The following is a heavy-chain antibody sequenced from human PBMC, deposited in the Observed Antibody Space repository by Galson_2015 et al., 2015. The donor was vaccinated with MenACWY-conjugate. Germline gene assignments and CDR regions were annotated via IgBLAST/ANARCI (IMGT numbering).Heavy chain of an antibody. CDR3: ARDLSSMGYYYYGLYV. D-gene: IGHD6-13*01. CDR1: GFTFSSYA. J-gene: IGHJ6*02. CDR2: ISGGGGGT. Sequence: SLRLSCAASGFTFSSYAMSWVRQAPGKGLERVSTISGGGGGTFHADSVKGRFTISRDNSQNTLYLQMNSLRAEDTAVYYCARDLSSMGYYYYGLYVWGQGTTVA. V-gene: IGHV3-23*01.